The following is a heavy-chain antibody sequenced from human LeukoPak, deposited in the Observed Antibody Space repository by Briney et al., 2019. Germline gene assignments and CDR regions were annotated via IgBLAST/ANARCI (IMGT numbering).Heavy chain of an antibody. CDR2: IYPGDSDT. J-gene: IGHJ5*02. V-gene: IGHV5-51*01. CDR3: ASSTVGATNEVGWFDP. D-gene: IGHD1-26*01. CDR1: GYSFTSYW. Sequence: GESLKISCKGSGYSFTSYWIGWVRQMPGKGLEWMGIIYPGDSDTRYSPSFQGQVTISADKSISTAYLQWSSLKASDTAMYYCASSTVGATNEVGWFDPWGQGTLVTVSS.